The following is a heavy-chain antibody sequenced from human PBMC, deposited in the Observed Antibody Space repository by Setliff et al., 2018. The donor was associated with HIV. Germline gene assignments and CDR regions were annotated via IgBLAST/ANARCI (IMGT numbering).Heavy chain of an antibody. V-gene: IGHV4-39*01. CDR3: ASLDGSESPYIYYYYMDV. D-gene: IGHD3-10*01. J-gene: IGHJ6*03. CDR2: INYRGNT. Sequence: SETLSLTCTVSGGSVSTSRYYWGWIRQPPGKGLEWIGSINYRGNTYYNPSLKSRAAISVDTSKNQISLKLSSVTAADTAVYYCASLDGSESPYIYYYYMDVWGKGTAVTVSS. CDR1: GGSVSTSRYY.